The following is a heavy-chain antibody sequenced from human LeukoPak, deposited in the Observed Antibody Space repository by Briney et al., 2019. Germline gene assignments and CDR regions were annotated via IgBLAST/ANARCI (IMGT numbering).Heavy chain of an antibody. CDR1: GFTLSSYS. CDR3: ARDKLAVLLWFGEHSHGMDV. CDR2: ISSSSSYI. J-gene: IGHJ6*04. Sequence: GGSLRLSCAASGFTLSSYSMNWVRQAPGKGLEWVSSISSSSSYIYYADSVKGRFTISRDNAKNSLYLQMNSLRAEDTAVYYCARDKLAVLLWFGEHSHGMDVWGKGTTVTVSS. D-gene: IGHD3-10*01. V-gene: IGHV3-21*01.